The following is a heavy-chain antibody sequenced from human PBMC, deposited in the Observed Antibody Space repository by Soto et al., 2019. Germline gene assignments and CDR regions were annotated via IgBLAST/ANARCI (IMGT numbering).Heavy chain of an antibody. D-gene: IGHD6-25*01. Sequence: GGSLRLSCAATGFRFNDYYMTWIRQAPGKGLEWVSYISSGSSTIYYAHSVKGRFTISRDNAKNSLYLQMNSLRAEDTAVYYCATSSGALAASFPYYFDYWGQGTLVTVS. CDR1: GFRFNDYY. CDR3: ATSSGALAASFPYYFDY. CDR2: ISSGSSTI. V-gene: IGHV3-11*01. J-gene: IGHJ4*02.